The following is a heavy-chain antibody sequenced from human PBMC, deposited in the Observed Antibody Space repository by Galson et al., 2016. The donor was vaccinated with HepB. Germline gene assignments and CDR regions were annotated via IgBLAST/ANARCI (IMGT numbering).Heavy chain of an antibody. CDR2: IKEDGSEK. D-gene: IGHD2-2*02. CDR3: AREAGAQLIPLYGMAV. Sequence: SLRLSCAASGFIFSNYWMTWVRQAPGKGLEWVANIKEDGSEKHSVDSVKGRFIISRDNAKNSLYLQMNSLRAEETAVYYCAREAGAQLIPLYGMAVWGQGTTVTVSS. V-gene: IGHV3-7*01. J-gene: IGHJ6*02. CDR1: GFIFSNYW.